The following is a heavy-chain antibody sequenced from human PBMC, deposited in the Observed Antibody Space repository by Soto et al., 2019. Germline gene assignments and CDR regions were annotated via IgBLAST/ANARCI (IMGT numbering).Heavy chain of an antibody. D-gene: IGHD6-19*01. CDR2: IGARSETT. CDR3: GKQVADMAYDY. J-gene: IGHJ4*02. CDR1: GFSFSSYA. Sequence: GGSLRLSCAASGFSFSSYAMSWVRLSPGKGLEWVAAIGARSETTPYADSVKGRFTVSRDNSKNTMHLQMDSLGAEDTAVYYCGKQVADMAYDYWGQGTLVTVSS. V-gene: IGHV3-23*01.